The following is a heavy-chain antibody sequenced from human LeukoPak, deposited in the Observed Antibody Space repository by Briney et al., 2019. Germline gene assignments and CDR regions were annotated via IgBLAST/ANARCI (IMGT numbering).Heavy chain of an antibody. J-gene: IGHJ4*02. Sequence: PGGSLRLSCAASGFTFSSYGFHWVRQAPGKGLEWVAFIRYDGSNKYYADSVKGRFTVSRDNSKNTLYLQMNSLRAEDTAVYYCVLGLRYFDWLFTDYFDYWGQGTLVTVSS. D-gene: IGHD3-9*01. CDR3: VLGLRYFDWLFTDYFDY. CDR1: GFTFSSYG. V-gene: IGHV3-30*02. CDR2: IRYDGSNK.